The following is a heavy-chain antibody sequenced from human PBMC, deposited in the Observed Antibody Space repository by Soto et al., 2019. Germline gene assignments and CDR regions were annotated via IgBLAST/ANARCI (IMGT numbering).Heavy chain of an antibody. CDR1: VFSLTTGVG. J-gene: IGHJ5*02. D-gene: IGHD3-10*01. Sequence: PPLVNPKHTITLTCCISVFSLTTGVGVGWSRQPPGKSLEWLAIIYWNDEKLYNPSLKTRLTITKDTSKNQVVLTVTDMDPVDTATYYCAHRVNMARGPYNYFSPWGQGTLVTVSS. CDR2: IYWNDEK. CDR3: AHRVNMARGPYNYFSP. V-gene: IGHV2-5*01.